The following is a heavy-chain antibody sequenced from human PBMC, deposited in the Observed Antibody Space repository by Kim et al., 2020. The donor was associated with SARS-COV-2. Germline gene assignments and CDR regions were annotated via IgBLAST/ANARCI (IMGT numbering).Heavy chain of an antibody. V-gene: IGHV4-61*02. J-gene: IGHJ5*02. CDR1: GGSISSGSYY. D-gene: IGHD6-13*01. Sequence: SETLSLTCTVSGGSISSGSYYWSWIRQPAGKGLEWIGRIYTSGSTNYNPSLKSRVTISVDTSKNQFSLKLSSVTAADTAVYYCAREGMGIAAAKNWFDPWGQGTLVTVSS. CDR2: IYTSGST. CDR3: AREGMGIAAAKNWFDP.